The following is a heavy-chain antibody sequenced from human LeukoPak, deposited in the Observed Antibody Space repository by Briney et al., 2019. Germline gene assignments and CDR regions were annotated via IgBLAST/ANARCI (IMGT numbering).Heavy chain of an antibody. CDR2: IDHTWSN. CDR3: ARQSLVDYSDSRGPFRWFDI. Sequence: PSETLSLTCNVSGGSISSHYWSWIRQPPGQGLEWIGYIDHTWSNECSPSLKGRVTMSVVTSKNQVSLKLSYVTAADTAVYFCARQSLVDYSDSRGPFRWFDIWGRGTLVTVS. V-gene: IGHV4-59*11. J-gene: IGHJ5*02. CDR1: GGSISSHY. D-gene: IGHD3-16*01.